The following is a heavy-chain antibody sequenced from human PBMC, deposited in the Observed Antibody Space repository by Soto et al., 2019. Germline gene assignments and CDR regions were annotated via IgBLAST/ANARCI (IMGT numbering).Heavy chain of an antibody. Sequence: ASVKVSCKASGYTFTGYYMHWVRQAPGQGLEWMGWINPNSGGTNYAQKFQGWVTMTRDTSISTAYMGLSRLRSDDTAVYYCARVRSPPLEALPREQGALDFRDQGTLLT. V-gene: IGHV1-2*04. D-gene: IGHD3-16*02. CDR3: ARVRSPPLEALPREQGALDF. CDR1: GYTFTGYY. CDR2: INPNSGGT. J-gene: IGHJ3*01.